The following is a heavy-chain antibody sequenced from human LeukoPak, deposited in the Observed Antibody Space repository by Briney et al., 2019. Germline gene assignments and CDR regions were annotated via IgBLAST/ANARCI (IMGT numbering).Heavy chain of an antibody. CDR1: GFTFDDYA. CDR2: ISWNSGSI. V-gene: IGHV3-9*01. Sequence: GVSLRLSCAASGFTFDDYAMHWVRQAPGKGLEWVSGISWNSGSIGHADSVKGRFTISRDNAKNSLNLQMNSLRAEDTALYYCAKARSGTYYGAYFDYWGQGTLVTVSS. J-gene: IGHJ4*02. CDR3: AKARSGTYYGAYFDY. D-gene: IGHD1-26*01.